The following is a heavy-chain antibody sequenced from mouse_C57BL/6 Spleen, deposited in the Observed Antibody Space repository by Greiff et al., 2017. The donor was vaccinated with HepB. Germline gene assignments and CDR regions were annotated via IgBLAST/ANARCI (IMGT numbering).Heavy chain of an antibody. V-gene: IGHV3-6*01. D-gene: IGHD2-2*01. CDR3: AREPYGYDGYFDV. CDR2: ISYDGSN. CDR1: GYSITSGYY. Sequence: DVKLQESGPGLVKPSQSLSLTCSVTGYSITSGYYWNWIRQFPGNKLEWMGYISYDGSNNYNPSLKNRISITRDTSKNQFFLKLNSVTTEDTATYYWAREPYGYDGYFDVWGTGTTGTVSS. J-gene: IGHJ1*03.